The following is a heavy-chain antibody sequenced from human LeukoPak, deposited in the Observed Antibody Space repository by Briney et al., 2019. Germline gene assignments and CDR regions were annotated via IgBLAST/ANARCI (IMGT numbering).Heavy chain of an antibody. Sequence: ASVKVSCKASGYTFTSYDINWVRQATGQGLEWMGWMNPNSGNTGYAQKFQGRVTMTRNTSISTAYMELSSLRFEDTAVYYCARGGYSSSWYNWFDPWGQGTLVTVSS. V-gene: IGHV1-8*01. CDR2: MNPNSGNT. D-gene: IGHD6-13*01. CDR3: ARGGYSSSWYNWFDP. J-gene: IGHJ5*02. CDR1: GYTFTSYD.